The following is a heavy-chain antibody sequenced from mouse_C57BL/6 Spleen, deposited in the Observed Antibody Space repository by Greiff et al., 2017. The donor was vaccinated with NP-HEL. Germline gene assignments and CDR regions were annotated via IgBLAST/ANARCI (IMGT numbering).Heavy chain of an antibody. CDR3: ARGDFYAMDY. Sequence: VKLMESGPELVKPGASVKISCKASGYSFTSYYIHWVKQRPGQGLEWIGWICPGSGNTKYNEKFKGKATLTADTSSSTAYMQLSSLTSEDSAVYYCARGDFYAMDYWGQGTSVTVSS. V-gene: IGHV1-66*01. D-gene: IGHD3-3*01. CDR2: ICPGSGNT. CDR1: GYSFTSYY. J-gene: IGHJ4*01.